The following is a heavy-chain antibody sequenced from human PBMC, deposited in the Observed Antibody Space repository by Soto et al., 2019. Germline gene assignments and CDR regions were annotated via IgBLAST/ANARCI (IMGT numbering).Heavy chain of an antibody. CDR3: AKVTKRAAAGRYEYYKYGMDV. V-gene: IGHV3-23*01. CDR2: ISGSGGSS. J-gene: IGHJ6*02. D-gene: IGHD6-13*01. CDR1: GFAFSTYG. Sequence: PGGSLRLSCSASGFAFSTYGMTWVRQAPGKGLEWVSVISGSGGSSYYAASVKGRFTISRDNSKNTVFLQMNGLRAEDTAVYYCAKVTKRAAAGRYEYYKYGMDVWGQGTTVTV.